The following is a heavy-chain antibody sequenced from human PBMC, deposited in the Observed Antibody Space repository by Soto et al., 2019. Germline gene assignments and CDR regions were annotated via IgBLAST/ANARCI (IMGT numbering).Heavy chain of an antibody. D-gene: IGHD3-3*01. CDR3: AHRVLRTVFGLVTTTAIYFDF. Sequence: QITLNESGPTQVKPRQTLTLTCTFSGFSLTTSGVGVGGISQSPGKAPEWLALIYWDDDKRYSPSLKSRLTITKDTSKNQVVLTMADLDPADTATYYCAHRVLRTVFGLVTTTAIYFDFWGQGTPVAVSS. CDR2: IYWDDDK. V-gene: IGHV2-5*02. CDR1: GFSLTTSGVG. J-gene: IGHJ4*02.